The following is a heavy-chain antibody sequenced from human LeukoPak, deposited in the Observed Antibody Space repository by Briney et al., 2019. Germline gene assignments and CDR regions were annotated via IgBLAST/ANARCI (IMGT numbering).Heavy chain of an antibody. J-gene: IGHJ4*02. CDR1: GFTFDDYA. V-gene: IGHV3-43*02. D-gene: IGHD6-13*01. Sequence: PGGSLRLSCAASGFTFDDYAMHWVRQAPGKGLECVSLISGDGGNTYYADSVKGRFTISRDNSKNSLYLQMNSLRTEDTAFYYCAKVSRSGSWYDFFGYWGQGTLVTVSS. CDR2: ISGDGGNT. CDR3: AKVSRSGSWYDFFGY.